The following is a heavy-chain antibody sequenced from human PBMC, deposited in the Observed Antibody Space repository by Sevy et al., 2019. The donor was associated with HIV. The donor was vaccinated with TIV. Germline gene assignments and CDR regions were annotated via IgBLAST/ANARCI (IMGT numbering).Heavy chain of an antibody. Sequence: SETLSLTCTVSGGSISSGDYYWSWIRQPPGKGLEWIGYIYYSGSTYYYPSLKSRVTISVDTSKNQFSLKLSSVTAADTAVYYCARLARITIFGVVSQPYGMDVWGQGTTVTVSS. J-gene: IGHJ6*02. CDR3: ARLARITIFGVVSQPYGMDV. D-gene: IGHD3-3*01. V-gene: IGHV4-30-4*01. CDR1: GGSISSGDYY. CDR2: IYYSGST.